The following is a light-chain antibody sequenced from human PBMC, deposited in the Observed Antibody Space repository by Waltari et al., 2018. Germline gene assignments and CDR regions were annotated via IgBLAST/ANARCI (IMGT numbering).Light chain of an antibody. V-gene: IGKV1-39*01. CDR1: QTISSY. Sequence: DIQMTQSPSSLSASVGDRVTITCRASQTISSYLNWYQQTPGKAPKLLIYAASSLQSGVPSRFSGSGSGTDFTLTISSLQPEDFATYYCQQSYSTSATFGQGTKVEIK. CDR2: AAS. CDR3: QQSYSTSAT. J-gene: IGKJ1*01.